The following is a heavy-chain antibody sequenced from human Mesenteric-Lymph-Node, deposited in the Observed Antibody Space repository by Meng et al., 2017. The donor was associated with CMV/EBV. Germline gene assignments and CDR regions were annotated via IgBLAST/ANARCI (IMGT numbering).Heavy chain of an antibody. J-gene: IGHJ6*02. V-gene: IGHV3-74*01. CDR3: ARGDSGRMRKGGMDV. CDR2: INSDGSST. CDR1: GFTFSSYS. Sequence: GGSLRLSCAASGFTFSSYSMNWVRQAPGKGLVWVSRINSDGSSTSYADSVKGRFTISRDNAKNTLYLQMNSLRAEDTAVYYCARGDSGRMRKGGMDVWGQGTTVTVSS. D-gene: IGHD2-8*01.